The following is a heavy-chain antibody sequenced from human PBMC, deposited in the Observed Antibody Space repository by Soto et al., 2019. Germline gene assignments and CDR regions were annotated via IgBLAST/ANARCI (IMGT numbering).Heavy chain of an antibody. CDR1: GGSVSSGSYY. V-gene: IGHV4-61*01. CDR2: IYYSGST. CDR3: ARDDYDFWSGYYYGMDV. D-gene: IGHD3-3*01. J-gene: IGHJ6*02. Sequence: PSETLSLTCTVSGGSVSSGSYYWSWTRQPPGKGLEWIGYIYYSGSTNYNPSLKSRVTISVDTSKNQFSLKLSSVTAADTAVYYCARDDYDFWSGYYYGMDVWGQGTTVTVSS.